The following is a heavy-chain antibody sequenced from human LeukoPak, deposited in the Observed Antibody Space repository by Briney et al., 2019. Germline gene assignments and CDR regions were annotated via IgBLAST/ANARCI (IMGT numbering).Heavy chain of an antibody. V-gene: IGHV3-64D*09. CDR3: VRGYSFGPYGMDV. CDR2: ISDSGGST. D-gene: IGHD2-15*01. J-gene: IGHJ6*02. CDR1: GFTFSGHW. Sequence: GGSLRLSCEASGFTFSGHWMYWVRQAPGKGLEYVSAISDSGGSTYYADSVKGRFTISRDNSKNTLYLQMSSLRAEDTAVYFCVRGYSFGPYGMDVWGQGTTVTDSS.